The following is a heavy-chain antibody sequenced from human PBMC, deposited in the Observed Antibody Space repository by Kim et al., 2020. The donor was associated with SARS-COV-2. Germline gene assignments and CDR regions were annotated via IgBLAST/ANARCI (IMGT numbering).Heavy chain of an antibody. CDR1: GFTFSSYG. CDR3: ARGVGATVGLFFDY. CDR2: IWYDGSNK. J-gene: IGHJ4*02. V-gene: IGHV3-33*01. D-gene: IGHD1-26*01. Sequence: GGSLRLSCAASGFTFSSYGMHWVRQAPGKGLEWVAVIWYDGSNKYYADSVKGRFTISRDNSKNTLYLQMNSLRAEDTAVYYCARGVGATVGLFFDYWGQGTLVTVSS.